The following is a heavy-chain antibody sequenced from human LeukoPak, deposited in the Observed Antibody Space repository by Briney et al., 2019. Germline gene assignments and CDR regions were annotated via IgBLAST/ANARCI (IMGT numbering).Heavy chain of an antibody. CDR1: GYPFTGYY. J-gene: IGHJ3*02. V-gene: IGHV1-2*02. Sequence: GASVKVSCKASGYPFTGYYLHWVRQAPGQGLEWMGWINPDSGGTNYAQKFQGRVTMTTDTSTSTAYMELRSLRSDDTAVYYCARDYDYVWGSPGSAFDIWGQGTMVTVSS. CDR3: ARDYDYVWGSPGSAFDI. CDR2: INPDSGGT. D-gene: IGHD3-16*01.